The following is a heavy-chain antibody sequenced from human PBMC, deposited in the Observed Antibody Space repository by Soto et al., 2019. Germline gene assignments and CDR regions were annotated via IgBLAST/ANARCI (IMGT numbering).Heavy chain of an antibody. D-gene: IGHD3-10*01. CDR3: ARRGLGMVRGASIDY. V-gene: IGHV4-39*01. J-gene: IGHJ4*02. CDR2: IYYSGST. Sequence: QLQLQESGPGLVKPSETLSLTCTVSGGSISSSSYYWGWIRQPPGKGLEWIGSIYYSGSTYYNPSLKSRVTISVDTSKNQFSLKLSSVTAADTAVYYCARRGLGMVRGASIDYWGQGTLVTVSS. CDR1: GGSISSSSYY.